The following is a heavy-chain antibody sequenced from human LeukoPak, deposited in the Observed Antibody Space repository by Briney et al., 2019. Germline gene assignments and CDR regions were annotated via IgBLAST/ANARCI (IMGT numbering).Heavy chain of an antibody. CDR1: GASISSTTYY. Sequence: SETLSLTCTVSGASISSTTYYWGWIRQPPGKGLEWFGSIYYSGSTYYNPSLKSRVTISVDTSKNQFSLKLSPVTAADTAVYYCARTNGRGNFDYWGQGILVTVSS. V-gene: IGHV4-39*01. J-gene: IGHJ4*02. D-gene: IGHD2-15*01. CDR3: ARTNGRGNFDY. CDR2: IYYSGST.